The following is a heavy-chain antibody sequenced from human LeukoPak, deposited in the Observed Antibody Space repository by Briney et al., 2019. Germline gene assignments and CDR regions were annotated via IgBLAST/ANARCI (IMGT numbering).Heavy chain of an antibody. CDR3: ARDLYSSGWYDY. Sequence: GGSLRLSCAASGFTFSTYTMNWVRQAPGKGLEWVSSISSSSSYIYYADSVKGRFTISRDNAKNSLYLQMNSLRAEDTAVYYCARDLYSSGWYDYWGQGTLVTVSS. J-gene: IGHJ4*02. V-gene: IGHV3-21*01. CDR1: GFTFSTYT. CDR2: ISSSSSYI. D-gene: IGHD6-19*01.